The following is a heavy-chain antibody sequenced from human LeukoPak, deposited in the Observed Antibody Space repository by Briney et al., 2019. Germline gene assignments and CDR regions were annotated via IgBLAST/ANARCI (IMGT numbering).Heavy chain of an antibody. CDR1: GSIFSSYW. D-gene: IGHD6-13*01. CDR3: VRDQGAACDY. CDR2: IDQDGSDK. Sequence: GGSLRLSCAVSGSIFSSYWMTWVRQAPGKGLEWVSNIDQDGSDKSYVDSVKGRFTISRDNAKNSLYLEMNSLRAEDTALYYCVRDQGAACDYWGQGTLVSVSS. J-gene: IGHJ4*02. V-gene: IGHV3-7*01.